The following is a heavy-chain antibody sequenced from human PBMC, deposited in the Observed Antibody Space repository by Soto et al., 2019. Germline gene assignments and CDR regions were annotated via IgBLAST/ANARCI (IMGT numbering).Heavy chain of an antibody. V-gene: IGHV4-4*02. CDR3: ARGIETAMVSNWFDP. CDR2: IYHSGST. CDR1: GGSISSSNW. J-gene: IGHJ5*02. Sequence: SETLSLTCAVSGGSISSSNWWSWVRQPPGKGLEWIGEIYHSGSTNYNPSLKSRVTISVDKSKNQFSLKLSSVTAADTAVYYCARGIETAMVSNWFDPWGQGTLVTVSS. D-gene: IGHD5-18*01.